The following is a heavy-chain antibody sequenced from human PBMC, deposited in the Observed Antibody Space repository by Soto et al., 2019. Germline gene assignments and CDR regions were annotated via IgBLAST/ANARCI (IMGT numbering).Heavy chain of an antibody. V-gene: IGHV6-1*01. D-gene: IGHD6-6*01. CDR2: TYYRSQWSN. Sequence: SQTLSLTCAISGDSVSSNSASLNLIMQSPSRGLEWLGRTYYRSQWSNDYAVSVKSRITINPDTFKNQFSLHLNSVTPEDTAVYYCARGRPEGWFDPWGQGTLVTVSS. CDR3: ARGRPEGWFDP. CDR1: GDSVSSNSAS. J-gene: IGHJ5*02.